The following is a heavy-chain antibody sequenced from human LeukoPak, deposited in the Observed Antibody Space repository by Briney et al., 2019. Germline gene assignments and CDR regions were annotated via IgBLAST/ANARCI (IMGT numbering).Heavy chain of an antibody. Sequence: GGSLRLSCAASGFTFSSYGMHWVRQAPGKGLEWVAVIWYDGSNKYYADSVKGRFTISRDNSKNTLYLQMNSLRAEDTAVYYCARVRTTPYYYMDVRGKGTTVTVSS. V-gene: IGHV3-33*01. CDR3: ARVRTTPYYYMDV. D-gene: IGHD4-11*01. CDR2: IWYDGSNK. CDR1: GFTFSSYG. J-gene: IGHJ6*03.